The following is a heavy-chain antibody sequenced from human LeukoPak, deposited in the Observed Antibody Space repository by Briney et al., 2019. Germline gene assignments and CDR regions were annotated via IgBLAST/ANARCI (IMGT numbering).Heavy chain of an antibody. J-gene: IGHJ4*02. CDR1: GFTFSNYW. D-gene: IGHD3-16*01. CDR2: LNSDGSST. CDR3: ARSRYDYIWGIDY. V-gene: IGHV3-74*01. Sequence: GGSLRLSCAASGFTFSNYWMHWVRHAPGKGLVWVPRLNSDGSSTNYADSVKGRFTISRDNAKNTLYLQMNSLRDEDTAVFYCARSRYDYIWGIDYWGQGTLVTISS.